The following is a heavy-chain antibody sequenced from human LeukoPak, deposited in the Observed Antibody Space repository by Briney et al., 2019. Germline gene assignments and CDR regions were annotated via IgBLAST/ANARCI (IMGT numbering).Heavy chain of an antibody. Sequence: ASVKVSCKSSGFTFTDYYIHWVGQAPGQGLEWMGYIGPHSSATSAPQEFQGRVTMTRDTSMRTAYMELTRLTSDDTAVYHCAREGSGLLSKDFDYWGQGTLVTVSS. V-gene: IGHV1-2*02. CDR1: GFTFTDYY. J-gene: IGHJ4*02. CDR3: AREGSGLLSKDFDY. D-gene: IGHD2-15*01. CDR2: IGPHSSAT.